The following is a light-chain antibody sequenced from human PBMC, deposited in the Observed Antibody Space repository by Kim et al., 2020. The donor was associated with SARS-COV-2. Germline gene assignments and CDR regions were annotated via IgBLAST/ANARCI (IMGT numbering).Light chain of an antibody. CDR3: QQYNNWPPERT. CDR2: GAS. J-gene: IGKJ1*01. CDR1: QSVSSN. Sequence: PGERATLSCRASQSVSSNLAWYQQKPGQAPRLLIYGASTRATGIPARFRGSGSGTEFTLTISSLQSEDFAVYYCQQYNNWPPERTFGQGTKVDIK. V-gene: IGKV3-15*01.